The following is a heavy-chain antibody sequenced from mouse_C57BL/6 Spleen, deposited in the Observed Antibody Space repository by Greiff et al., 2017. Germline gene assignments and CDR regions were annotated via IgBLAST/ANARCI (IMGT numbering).Heavy chain of an antibody. D-gene: IGHD4-1*01. CDR2: INPNNGGT. V-gene: IGHV1-18*01. Sequence: VQLQQSGPELVKPGASVKIPCKASGYKFTDYNMDWVKQSHGKSLEWIGDINPNNGGTIYNQKFKGKATLTVDKSSSTAYMELRSLTSEYTAVYYCARRDWGFEYWGQGTTLTVSS. J-gene: IGHJ2*01. CDR3: ARRDWGFEY. CDR1: GYKFTDYN.